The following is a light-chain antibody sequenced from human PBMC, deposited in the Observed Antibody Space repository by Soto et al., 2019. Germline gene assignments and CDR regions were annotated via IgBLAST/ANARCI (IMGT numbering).Light chain of an antibody. Sequence: ETVMTQSPATLSVSPGERATLSCRASQSVSSNLAWYQQKPGQAPRLLIYGASTRAPGIPTRFSGRGSGTEFTLTISRLQSDDFALYYCQQYHDWPPWTFGQGTKVEVK. V-gene: IGKV3-15*01. CDR2: GAS. J-gene: IGKJ1*01. CDR1: QSVSSN. CDR3: QQYHDWPPWT.